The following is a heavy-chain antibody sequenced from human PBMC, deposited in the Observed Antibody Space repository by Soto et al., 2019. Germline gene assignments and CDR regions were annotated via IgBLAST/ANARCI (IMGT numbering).Heavy chain of an antibody. D-gene: IGHD2-21*01. V-gene: IGHV1-18*01. CDR2: LSANKENT. Sequence: QVQLVQSGTEVKKPGASVKVSCKASGYTFSNYAISWLRQAPGQGLEWMGRLSANKENTNYAQKLQGRDTMTTDTSTSTAYMELRSLRSDDTAVYYCAVLRDRTTCFDYWGQGTLVTVSS. CDR3: AVLRDRTTCFDY. J-gene: IGHJ4*02. CDR1: GYTFSNYA.